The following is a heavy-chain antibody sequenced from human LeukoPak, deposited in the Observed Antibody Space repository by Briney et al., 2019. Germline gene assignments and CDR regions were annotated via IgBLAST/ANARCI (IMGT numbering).Heavy chain of an antibody. J-gene: IGHJ4*02. V-gene: IGHV3-23*01. D-gene: IGHD5-18*01. CDR2: ISGGST. CDR3: AKGKTWIQLYFDY. CDR1: GFTFSSYA. Sequence: GGSLRLSCAASGFTFSSYAMSWVRQAPRKGLEWVSAISGGSTYYADSVKGRFTISRDNSKNTLYLQMNSLRAEDTAVYYCAKGKTWIQLYFDYWGQGTLVTVSS.